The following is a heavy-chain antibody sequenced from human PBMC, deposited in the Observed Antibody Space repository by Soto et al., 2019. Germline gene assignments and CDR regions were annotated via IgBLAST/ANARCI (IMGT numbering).Heavy chain of an antibody. Sequence: EVQLVESGGGLVQPGGSLRLSCVASGFTFSTDSMNWVRQAPGKGLEWVAHISTSGATRYYADSVKGRFTISRDNAKTSLYLQMDSLRNADTAVYYCASFIGSGLDYGGQGTLVTVSS. J-gene: IGHJ4*02. D-gene: IGHD3-3*01. CDR1: GFTFSTDS. CDR3: ASFIGSGLDY. CDR2: ISTSGATR. V-gene: IGHV3-48*02.